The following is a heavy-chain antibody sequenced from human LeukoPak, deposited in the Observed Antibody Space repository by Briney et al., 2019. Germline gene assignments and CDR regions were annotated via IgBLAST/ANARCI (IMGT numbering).Heavy chain of an antibody. V-gene: IGHV1-2*02. D-gene: IGHD2-2*02. CDR1: GYTFTGYY. CDR2: INPNSGGT. CDR3: ARIKVPAAIGYFDY. J-gene: IGHJ4*02. Sequence: ASVKVSCKASGYTFTGYYIHWVRLAPGQGLEWMGWINPNSGGTNYAQKFQGRVTMTRDTSISTAYMELSRLRSDDTAVYYCARIKVPAAIGYFDYWGQGTLVTVSS.